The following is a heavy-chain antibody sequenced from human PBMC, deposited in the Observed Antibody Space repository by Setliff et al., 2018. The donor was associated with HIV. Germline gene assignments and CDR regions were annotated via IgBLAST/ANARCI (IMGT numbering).Heavy chain of an antibody. CDR2: IDWDDDK. Sequence: GSGPTLVNPTQTLTLTCTFSGFSLSTGGMSVNWIRQSPGKALEWLARIDWDDDKYYKTSLKTRLSVSKDTSKNQVVLIMTNMDPEDTATYFCARILFGGGFDSWGQGTLVTVSS. J-gene: IGHJ4*02. D-gene: IGHD2-15*01. CDR1: GFSLSTGGMS. V-gene: IGHV2-70*11. CDR3: ARILFGGGFDS.